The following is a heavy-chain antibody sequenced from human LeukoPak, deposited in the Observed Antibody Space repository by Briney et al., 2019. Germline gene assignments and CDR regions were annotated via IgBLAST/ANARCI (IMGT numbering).Heavy chain of an antibody. J-gene: IGHJ5*02. CDR3: ARDNTVTTSLGWSDP. D-gene: IGHD4-11*01. Sequence: SETLSLTCTVSGGSISSGSYYWSWIRQPAGKGLEWIGRIHSRGSTNYNPSLKSRVTISVDTSKNQFSLKVSSVTAADTAVYYCARDNTVTTSLGWSDPWGQGTLVTVSS. V-gene: IGHV4-61*02. CDR1: GGSISSGSYY. CDR2: IHSRGST.